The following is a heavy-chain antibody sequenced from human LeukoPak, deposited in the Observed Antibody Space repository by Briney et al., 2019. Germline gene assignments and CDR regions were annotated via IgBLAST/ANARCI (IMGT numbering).Heavy chain of an antibody. J-gene: IGHJ3*02. CDR1: GGSIRSSTYY. CDR2: IYYSGNT. CDR3: ARHSSLSLVANGPGAFDI. Sequence: PSETLSLTCTVSGGSIRSSTYYWGWIRQAPGKGLEWIGSIYYSGNTYYSPSLKSRVTISVDTSKNQFSLKLSSVIAADTAVYYCARHSSLSLVANGPGAFDIWGQGTMVTVSS. V-gene: IGHV4-39*01. D-gene: IGHD2-15*01.